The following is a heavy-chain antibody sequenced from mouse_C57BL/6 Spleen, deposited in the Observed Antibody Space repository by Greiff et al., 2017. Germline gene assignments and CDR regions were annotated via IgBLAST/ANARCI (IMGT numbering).Heavy chain of an antibody. D-gene: IGHD1-1*01. J-gene: IGHJ1*03. CDR2: SRNKANDYTT. Sequence: EVQLVESGGGLVQSGRSLRLSCATSGFTFSDFYMEWVRQAPGKGLEWIAASRNKANDYTTEYSASVKGRFIVSRDTSQSILYLQMNALRAEDTAIYYCARVITTGYWYFDVWGTGTTVTVSS. CDR1: GFTFSDFY. CDR3: ARVITTGYWYFDV. V-gene: IGHV7-1*01.